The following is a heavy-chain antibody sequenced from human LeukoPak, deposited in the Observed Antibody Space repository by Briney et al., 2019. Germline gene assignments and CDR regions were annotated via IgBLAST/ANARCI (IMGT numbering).Heavy chain of an antibody. J-gene: IGHJ4*02. V-gene: IGHV3-33*01. Sequence: GRSLRLSCAASGFTFSSYGMHWVRQAPGKGLEWVAATWYDGSNKYYADSVKGRFTISRDNSKNTLYLQMNSLRAEDTAVYYCARDGGIVVVPAAMSFDYWGQGTLVTVSS. D-gene: IGHD2-2*01. CDR1: GFTFSSYG. CDR2: TWYDGSNK. CDR3: ARDGGIVVVPAAMSFDY.